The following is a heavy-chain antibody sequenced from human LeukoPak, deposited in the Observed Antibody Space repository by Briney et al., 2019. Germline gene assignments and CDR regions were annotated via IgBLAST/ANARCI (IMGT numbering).Heavy chain of an antibody. CDR3: ARDGYYDFWSGYFYYYYMDV. D-gene: IGHD3-3*01. CDR2: INPNSGGT. V-gene: IGHV1-2*02. CDR1: GYTFTGYY. J-gene: IGHJ6*03. Sequence: ASVKVSCKASGYTFTGYYVHWVRQAPGQGLEWMGWINPNSGGTNYAQKFQGRVTMTRDTSISTAYMELRRLRSDDTAVYYCARDGYYDFWSGYFYYYYMDVWGKGTTVTVSS.